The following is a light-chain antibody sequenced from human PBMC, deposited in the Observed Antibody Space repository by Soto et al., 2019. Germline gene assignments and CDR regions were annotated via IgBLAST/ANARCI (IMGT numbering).Light chain of an antibody. CDR1: NNDIGAYNS. CDR3: ASYTSAKIRV. V-gene: IGLV2-14*01. Sequence: QSVLTQPASVSASPGQSITISCTGTNNDIGAYNSVSWYQQHPGKAPQLMIYDVSYRPSGISSRFSGSKSGNTASLTISGLQADDDADYYCASYTSAKIRVFGGGTKLTVL. J-gene: IGLJ2*01. CDR2: DVS.